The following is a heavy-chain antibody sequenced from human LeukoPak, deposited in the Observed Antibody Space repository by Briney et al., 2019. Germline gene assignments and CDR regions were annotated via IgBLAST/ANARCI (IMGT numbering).Heavy chain of an antibody. CDR3: ARSDDYGGPFDY. D-gene: IGHD4-23*01. CDR1: GFTVSSNY. CDR2: IYSGGST. Sequence: GGSLRLSCAASGFTVSSNYMSWVSQAPGKGLEWVSVIYSGGSTYYADSVKGRFTISRDNSKNTLYLQMNSLRAEDTAVYYCARSDDYGGPFDYWGQGTLVTVSS. J-gene: IGHJ4*02. V-gene: IGHV3-66*01.